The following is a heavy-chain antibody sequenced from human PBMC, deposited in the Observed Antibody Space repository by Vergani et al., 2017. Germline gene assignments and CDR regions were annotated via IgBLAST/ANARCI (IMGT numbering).Heavy chain of an antibody. CDR3: ASKPTGTTWYSVKYYFDF. D-gene: IGHD6-13*01. CDR1: GGSISRNDYY. CDR2: IYYSGST. V-gene: IGHV4-30-4*08. Sequence: QVQLQESGPGLVKPSKTLSLTCSVSGGSISRNDYYWTWIRQPPGKGLEWLGYIYYSGSTYYNPSLKSRLTMSVDTSKNQFSLELSSVTASDTAMYYCASKPTGTTWYSVKYYFDFWGQGTLVAVSS. J-gene: IGHJ4*02.